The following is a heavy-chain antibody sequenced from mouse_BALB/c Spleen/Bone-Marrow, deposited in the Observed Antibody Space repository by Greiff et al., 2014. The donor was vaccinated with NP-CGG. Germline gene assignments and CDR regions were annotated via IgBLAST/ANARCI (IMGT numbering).Heavy chain of an antibody. CDR2: INPSNGGT. Sequence: QVQLQQPGAELVKPGASVKLSCKASGYTFTSYYMHWVKQRPGQGLEWIGEINPSNGGTNFNEKFKSKATLTVDKSSSTAYMQLSSLTSEDSAVYYCTRSTMITYFDYWGQGTTLTVSS. J-gene: IGHJ2*01. V-gene: IGHV1S81*02. CDR1: GYTFTSYY. D-gene: IGHD2-4*01. CDR3: TRSTMITYFDY.